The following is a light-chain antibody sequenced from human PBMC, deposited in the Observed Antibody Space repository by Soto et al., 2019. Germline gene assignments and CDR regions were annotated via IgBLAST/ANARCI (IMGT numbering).Light chain of an antibody. Sequence: VVLTQSPGTLSSSPGERATLSCRASQSVRNNLAWYQQRPGQAPRLLIYGASTRAAGIPARFSGSGSETEFTLTIRSLQSEDFAVYYCHQYNQWPLWTFGQGTKVDIK. CDR1: QSVRNN. V-gene: IGKV3-15*01. CDR2: GAS. J-gene: IGKJ1*01. CDR3: HQYNQWPLWT.